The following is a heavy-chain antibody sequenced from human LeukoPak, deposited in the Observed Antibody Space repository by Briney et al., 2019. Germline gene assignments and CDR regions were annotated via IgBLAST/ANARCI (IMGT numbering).Heavy chain of an antibody. J-gene: IGHJ3*02. Sequence: SETLSLTCTVSGGSISSYYWSWIRQSPGKGLEWIGCIYYSGSTNYNPSLKSRVTISVDTSKNQFSLKLSSVTAADTAVYYCARRTMYYDILTGYSFNHDAFDIWGQGTMVTVSS. D-gene: IGHD3-9*01. CDR2: IYYSGST. CDR3: ARRTMYYDILTGYSFNHDAFDI. V-gene: IGHV4-59*01. CDR1: GGSISSYY.